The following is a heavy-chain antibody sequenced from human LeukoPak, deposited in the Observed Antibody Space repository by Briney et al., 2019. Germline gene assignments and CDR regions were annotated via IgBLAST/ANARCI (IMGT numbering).Heavy chain of an antibody. D-gene: IGHD5-18*01. CDR2: IKQDGSEK. J-gene: IGHJ4*02. CDR1: GFTFSSYW. Sequence: GGSLRLSCAASGFTFSSYWMSWVRQAPGKGLEWVANIKQDGSEKYYVDSVKGRFTISRDNTKNSLYLQMNSLRAEDTAVYYCARDMSAMVIDYWGQGTLVTVSS. CDR3: ARDMSAMVIDY. V-gene: IGHV3-7*01.